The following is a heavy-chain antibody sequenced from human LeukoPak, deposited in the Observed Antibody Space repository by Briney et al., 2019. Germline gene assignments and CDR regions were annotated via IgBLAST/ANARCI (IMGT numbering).Heavy chain of an antibody. J-gene: IGHJ6*03. Sequence: PSETLSLTCTVSGYAIISGGFSWNWIRQPPGKGLEWIGYIYHSGSTYYNPSLKSRVTISVDRSKNQFSLKLSSVTAADTAVYYCARDRSGYSLGYYYMDVWGKGTTVTVSS. CDR1: GYAIISGGFS. CDR2: IYHSGST. V-gene: IGHV4-30-2*01. CDR3: ARDRSGYSLGYYYMDV. D-gene: IGHD3-22*01.